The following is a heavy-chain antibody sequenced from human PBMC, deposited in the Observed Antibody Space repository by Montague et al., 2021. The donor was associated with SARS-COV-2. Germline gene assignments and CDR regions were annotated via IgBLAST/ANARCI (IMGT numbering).Heavy chain of an antibody. CDR1: GFSLTTSAMC. Sequence: VKPTQTLTLTCTFSGFSLTTSAMCVSWIRQPPGMAPEWLARNDWDDDKHYNASLKTRLTISKDTSKNHVVLTMTNMNPVDTGTYYCARSGQPAGNYAPLGYYGLDVWGRGTTVIVSS. CDR3: ARSGQPAGNYAPLGYYGLDV. V-gene: IGHV2-70*11. J-gene: IGHJ6*02. CDR2: NDWDDDK. D-gene: IGHD1-26*01.